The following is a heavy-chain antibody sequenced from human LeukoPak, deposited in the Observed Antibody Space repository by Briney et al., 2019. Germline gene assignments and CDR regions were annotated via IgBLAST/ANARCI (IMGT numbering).Heavy chain of an antibody. CDR3: ARDTLERRRAGLGD. V-gene: IGHV3-21*01. Sequence: GGSLRLSCAASGFTFSSYSMNWVRQAPGKGLEWVSSISSSSSYIYYADSVKGRFTISRDNAKNSLYPQMNSLRAEDTAVYYCARDTLERRRAGLGDWGQGTLVTVSS. D-gene: IGHD1-1*01. CDR2: ISSSSSYI. J-gene: IGHJ4*02. CDR1: GFTFSSYS.